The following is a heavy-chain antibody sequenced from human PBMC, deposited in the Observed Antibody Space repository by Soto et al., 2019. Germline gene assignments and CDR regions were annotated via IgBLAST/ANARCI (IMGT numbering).Heavy chain of an antibody. V-gene: IGHV1-69*19. CDR1: GGTFNTYA. D-gene: IGHD3-10*01. J-gene: IGHJ4*02. CDR2: ISPMFGAA. CDR3: AWEVQVHTPGVVY. Sequence: QVQLVQSGAEMKKPGSSVKVSCQSSGGTFNTYAMNWVRQAPGQGPEWMGDISPMFGAANYAPKFQCRVTITADEYTGTSYMPWSSLTSEAPALYFCAWEVQVHTPGVVYLGQCTLVTVSS.